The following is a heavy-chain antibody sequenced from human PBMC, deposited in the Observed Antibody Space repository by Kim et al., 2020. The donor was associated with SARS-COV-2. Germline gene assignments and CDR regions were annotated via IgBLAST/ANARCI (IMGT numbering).Heavy chain of an antibody. J-gene: IGHJ5*02. Sequence: VKGRFTISRDNAKNTLYLQMNSLRAEDTAVYYCARRYYFDSSGYYHELDLWGQGTLVTVSS. V-gene: IGHV3-74*01. CDR3: ARRYYFDSSGYYHELDL. D-gene: IGHD3-22*01.